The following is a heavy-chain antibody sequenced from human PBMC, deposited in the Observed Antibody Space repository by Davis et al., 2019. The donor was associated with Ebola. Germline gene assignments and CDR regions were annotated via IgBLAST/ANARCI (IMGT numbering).Heavy chain of an antibody. CDR3: AKDGNTMVRGILNP. Sequence: GESLKISCAASGFTFSSYAMSWVRQAPGKGLEWVSAIRDSDGRTYYAHSVKGRFTISRDNSENTLFLQMNSLRAEDTAVYYCAKDGNTMVRGILNPWGQGTLVTVSS. CDR2: IRDSDGRT. V-gene: IGHV3-23*01. J-gene: IGHJ5*02. D-gene: IGHD3-10*01. CDR1: GFTFSSYA.